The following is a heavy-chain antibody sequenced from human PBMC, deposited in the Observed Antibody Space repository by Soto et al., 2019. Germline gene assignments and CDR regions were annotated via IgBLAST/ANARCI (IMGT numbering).Heavy chain of an antibody. CDR3: ASLLFRGGAYYYYGMDV. CDR1: GYSFTSYW. J-gene: IGHJ6*04. D-gene: IGHD2-21*01. CDR2: IDPSDSYT. Sequence: PGESLKISCKGSGYSFTSYWISWVRQMPGKGLEWMGRIDPSDSYTNYSPSFQGHVTISADKSISTAYLQWSSLKASDTAMYYCASLLFRGGAYYYYGMDVWGKGTTVPVSS. V-gene: IGHV5-10-1*01.